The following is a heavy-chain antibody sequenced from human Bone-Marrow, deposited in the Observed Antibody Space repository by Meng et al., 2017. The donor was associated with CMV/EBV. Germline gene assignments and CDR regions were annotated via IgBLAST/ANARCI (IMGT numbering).Heavy chain of an antibody. V-gene: IGHV2-5*01. J-gene: IGHJ5*02. CDR3: AHGYDFWSVFPRGWFDP. Sequence: SLSTRGVGGGWIRQPPGKALEWLALIYWNDDKRYGPSLKSRLTITKDTSKNQVVLTMTNMDPVDTATYYCAHGYDFWSVFPRGWFDPWGQGTLVPSPQ. D-gene: IGHD3-3*01. CDR1: SLSTRGVG. CDR2: IYWNDDK.